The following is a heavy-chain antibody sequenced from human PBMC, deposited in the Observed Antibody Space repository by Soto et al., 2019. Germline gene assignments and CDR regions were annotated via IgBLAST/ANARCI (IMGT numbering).Heavy chain of an antibody. V-gene: IGHV3-7*01. Sequence: GGSLRLSCAASGFTFSSYWMSWVRQAPGKGLEWVANIKQDGSEKYYVDSVKGRFTISRDNAKNSLYLQMNSLRAEDTAVYYCARDLRVVVVAATYYFDYWGQGTLVTVSS. D-gene: IGHD2-15*01. CDR1: GFTFSSYW. J-gene: IGHJ4*02. CDR2: IKQDGSEK. CDR3: ARDLRVVVVAATYYFDY.